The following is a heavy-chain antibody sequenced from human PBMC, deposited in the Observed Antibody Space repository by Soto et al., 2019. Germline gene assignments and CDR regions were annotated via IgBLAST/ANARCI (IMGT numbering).Heavy chain of an antibody. CDR3: ARPDGSGSYYNVGY. CDR2: IKQDGSEK. V-gene: IGHV3-7*01. CDR1: GFTFSSYG. D-gene: IGHD3-10*01. J-gene: IGHJ4*02. Sequence: GGSLRLSCAASGFTFSSYGMHWVRQAPGKGLEWVANIKQDGSEKYYVDSVKGRFTISRDNAKNSLYLQMNSLRGEDTAIYYCARPDGSGSYYNVGYWGQGTLVTVSS.